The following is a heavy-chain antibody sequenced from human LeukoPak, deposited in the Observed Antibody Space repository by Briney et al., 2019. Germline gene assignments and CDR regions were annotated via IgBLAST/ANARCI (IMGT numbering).Heavy chain of an antibody. CDR1: GFTVSSNY. Sequence: GGSLRLSCAASGFTVSSNYMSWVRQAPGKGLEWVSVIYSGGSTYYADSVKGRFTISRDNSKNTLYLQMNSLRAEDTAVYYCALGYSSDWSRAFDIWGQGTMVTVSS. CDR2: IYSGGST. J-gene: IGHJ3*02. D-gene: IGHD6-19*01. V-gene: IGHV3-66*01. CDR3: ALGYSSDWSRAFDI.